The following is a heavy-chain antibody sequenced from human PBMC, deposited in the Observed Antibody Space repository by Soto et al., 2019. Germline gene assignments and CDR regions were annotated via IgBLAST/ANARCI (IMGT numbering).Heavy chain of an antibody. V-gene: IGHV4-39*01. D-gene: IGHD5-18*01. CDR1: GGSSSSSSYY. J-gene: IGHJ4*02. CDR3: VRHEDVDTAFDY. CDR2: IYHGGTT. Sequence: QLQLQESGPGLVKPLETLSLACNVSGGSSSSSSYYRGWIRQPPGKGLEWIGSIYHGGTTLSNPALMSRVTISADTSESQISLDLKSVTAADTAVYYCVRHEDVDTAFDYWGQGTLVTVSS.